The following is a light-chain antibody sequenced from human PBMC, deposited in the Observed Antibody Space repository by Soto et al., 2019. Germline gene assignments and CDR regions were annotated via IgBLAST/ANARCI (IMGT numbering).Light chain of an antibody. CDR3: YSYTSSSTWV. CDR1: SSDVGGYNY. J-gene: IGLJ3*02. V-gene: IGLV2-14*01. Sequence: QSALTQPASVSGSPGQSIAISCTGTSSDVGGYNYVSWYQQHPGKAPKLMIYEVSNRPSGVSNRFSGSKSDNTASLTISGLQAEDEAEYYCYSYTSSSTWVFGGGTKLTVL. CDR2: EVS.